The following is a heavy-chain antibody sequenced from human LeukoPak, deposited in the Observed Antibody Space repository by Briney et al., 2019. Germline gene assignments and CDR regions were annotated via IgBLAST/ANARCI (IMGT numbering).Heavy chain of an antibody. D-gene: IGHD2-15*01. CDR3: ARQIEGVSCSGGSCYYYYYMDV. CDR2: IYYRGTT. V-gene: IGHV4-39*07. Sequence: SETLSLTCTVSGGSISSSSYCWGWIRHPPGKGLEWIGSIYYRGTTYYNPSLKSRVTISVDTSKNQFSLKLSSVTAADTAVYYCARQIEGVSCSGGSCYYYYYMDVWGKGTTVTISS. J-gene: IGHJ6*03. CDR1: GGSISSSSYC.